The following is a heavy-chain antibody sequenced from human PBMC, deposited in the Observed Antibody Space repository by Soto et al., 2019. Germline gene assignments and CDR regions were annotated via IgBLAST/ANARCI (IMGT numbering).Heavy chain of an antibody. J-gene: IGHJ4*02. Sequence: GGSLRLSCAASGFTFSSYSMNWVRQAPGKGLEWVSYISSSSSTIYYADSVKGRFTISRDNAKNSLYLQMNSLRAEDTAVYYCARDPPHSDFWSGEGGYWGQGTLVTVSS. V-gene: IGHV3-48*01. D-gene: IGHD3-3*01. CDR3: ARDPPHSDFWSGEGGY. CDR1: GFTFSSYS. CDR2: ISSSSSTI.